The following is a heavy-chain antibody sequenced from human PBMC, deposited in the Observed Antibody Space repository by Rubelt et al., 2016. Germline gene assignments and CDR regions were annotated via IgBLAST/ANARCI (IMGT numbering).Heavy chain of an antibody. D-gene: IGHD3-10*01. CDR3: AHSLYYGSGRGYFDY. J-gene: IGHJ4*02. CDR1: GFSLSTSGVG. Sequence: QITLKESGPTLVKPTQTLTLTCTLSGFSLSTSGVGVGWIRQPPGKALEWLALIYWDDDKRYSPSLKSRLTITKDTSKNQVVLTMTNMDPVDTATYYCAHSLYYGSGRGYFDYWGQGTLVTVSS. V-gene: IGHV2-5*02. CDR2: IYWDDDK.